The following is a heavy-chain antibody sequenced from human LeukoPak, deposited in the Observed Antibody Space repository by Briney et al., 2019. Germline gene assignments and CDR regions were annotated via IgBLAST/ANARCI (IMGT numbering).Heavy chain of an antibody. D-gene: IGHD2-15*01. Sequence: SETLSLTCAVYGGSFSGYYWSWIRQPPGKGLEWIGETNHSGSTNYNPSLKSRVTISVDTSKNQFSLKLSSVTAADTAVYYCARGPRLSAFDIWGQGTMVTVSS. CDR1: GGSFSGYY. J-gene: IGHJ3*02. CDR2: TNHSGST. CDR3: ARGPRLSAFDI. V-gene: IGHV4-34*01.